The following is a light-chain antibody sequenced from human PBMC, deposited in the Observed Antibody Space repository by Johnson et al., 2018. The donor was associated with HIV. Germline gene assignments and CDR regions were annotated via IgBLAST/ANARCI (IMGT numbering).Light chain of an antibody. CDR3: GTWDSSLIAGGV. CDR2: DNN. J-gene: IGLJ1*01. Sequence: HSVLTQPPSVSAAPGQKVTISCSGSTSNIGNNYVSWYQQLPGTAPKLLIYDNNKRPSGIPDRFSGSKSGTSATLGITGLQTGDEADYYCGTWDSSLIAGGVFGTGTKLTVL. CDR1: TSNIGNNY. V-gene: IGLV1-51*01.